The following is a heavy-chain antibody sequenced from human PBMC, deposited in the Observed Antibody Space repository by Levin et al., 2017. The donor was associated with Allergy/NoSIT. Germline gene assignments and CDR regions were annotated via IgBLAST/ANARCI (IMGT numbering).Heavy chain of an antibody. D-gene: IGHD3-16*02. J-gene: IGHJ4*02. Sequence: SQTLSLTCTVSGGSISSGGYYWSWIRQHPGKGLEWIGYIYYSGSTYYNPSLKSRVTISVDTSKNQFSLKLSSVTAADTAVYYCARGAKDYDYIWGSYPDRVDYWGQGTLVTVSS. CDR2: IYYSGST. CDR3: ARGAKDYDYIWGSYPDRVDY. V-gene: IGHV4-31*03. CDR1: GGSISSGGYY.